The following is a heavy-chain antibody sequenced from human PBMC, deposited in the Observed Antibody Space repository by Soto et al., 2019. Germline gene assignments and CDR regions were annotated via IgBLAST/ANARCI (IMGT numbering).Heavy chain of an antibody. D-gene: IGHD3-10*01. Sequence: RLSRAAAGVSFNSYAISWFRQAPGKALEWVSAISDSGGTTYYADSVKGRFTISRDNSKNTLYLQMKSLRDEDKAVYYCATGNGELLYRMEVWGKGTTVTVSS. CDR3: ATGNGELLYRMEV. CDR2: ISDSGGTT. V-gene: IGHV3-23*01. CDR1: GVSFNSYA. J-gene: IGHJ6*04.